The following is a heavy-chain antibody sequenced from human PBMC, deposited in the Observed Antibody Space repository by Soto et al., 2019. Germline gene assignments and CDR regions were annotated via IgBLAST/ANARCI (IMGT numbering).Heavy chain of an antibody. V-gene: IGHV3-30-3*01. CDR3: ARENDAFDI. CDR1: GFTFSSYA. CDR2: ISHDGSNK. J-gene: IGHJ3*02. Sequence: QVQLVESGGGVVQPGRSLRLSCAASGFTFSSYAMHWVRQAPGKGLEWVAVISHDGSNKYYADAVKGRFTISRDNSKNTLYLQMNSLRAEDTAVYYCARENDAFDIWGQGTMVTVSS.